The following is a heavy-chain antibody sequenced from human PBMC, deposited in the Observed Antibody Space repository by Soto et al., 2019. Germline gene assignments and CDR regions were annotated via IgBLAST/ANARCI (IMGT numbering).Heavy chain of an antibody. J-gene: IGHJ6*01. V-gene: IGHV1-18*04. CDR3: AKDMVKYSILSGLDG. CDR1: GYTFSSYG. D-gene: IGHD6-6*01. CDR2: IGAFNGNT. Sequence: QVQLVQSGAEVKKPGASVKVSCKASGYTFSSYGITWVRQAPGQGLEWMGWIGAFNGNTNYAQNLQGRVTMTTDTSTTTASMELRSLNSDDTAVYYCAKDMVKYSILSGLDGCGQGSTVTVSS.